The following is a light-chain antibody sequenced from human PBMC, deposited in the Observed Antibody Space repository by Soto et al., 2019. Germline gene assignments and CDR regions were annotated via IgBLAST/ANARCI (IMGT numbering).Light chain of an antibody. Sequence: DIQMTQSPSTLFASVGDRVTITCRASQSISSWLAWYQQKPGKAPKVLIYKASSLESGVPSRFSGSGSVTEFTLTISSLQPDDFATYYCQQYNTYPWTFGQGTQVEIK. J-gene: IGKJ1*01. V-gene: IGKV1-5*03. CDR2: KAS. CDR1: QSISSW. CDR3: QQYNTYPWT.